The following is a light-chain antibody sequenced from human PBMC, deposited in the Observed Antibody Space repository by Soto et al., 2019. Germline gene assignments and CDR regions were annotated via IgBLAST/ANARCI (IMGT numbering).Light chain of an antibody. Sequence: EIVLTQSPATLSLSPGERATLSCRASQSVNRFLAWYRKKPGQAPRLLIYDAFNRATGIPPRFSGSGSGTDFTLTISSLEPEDFAVYYCQQRSSWPLTFGGGTKVDIK. J-gene: IGKJ4*01. CDR2: DAF. CDR3: QQRSSWPLT. V-gene: IGKV3-11*01. CDR1: QSVNRF.